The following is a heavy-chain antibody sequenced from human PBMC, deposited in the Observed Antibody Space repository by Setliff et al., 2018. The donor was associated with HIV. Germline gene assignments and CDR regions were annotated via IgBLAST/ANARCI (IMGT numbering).Heavy chain of an antibody. Sequence: GGSLRLSCAASGFTFSNTWMSWVRQAPGKGLEWVGRMKSKTDGGTTDYTPPVKGRFTISRDDSKKALYLQMNSLKTEDTAVYYCATEGYNRPLDYWGQGTLVTVSS. J-gene: IGHJ4*02. D-gene: IGHD5-12*01. CDR1: GFTFSNTW. CDR3: ATEGYNRPLDY. V-gene: IGHV3-15*01. CDR2: MKSKTDGGTT.